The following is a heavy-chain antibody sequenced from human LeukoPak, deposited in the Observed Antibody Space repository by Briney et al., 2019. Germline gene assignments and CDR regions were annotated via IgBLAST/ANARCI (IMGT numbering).Heavy chain of an antibody. D-gene: IGHD6-19*01. J-gene: IGHJ4*02. V-gene: IGHV3-23*01. CDR2: ISGSGGST. CDR1: GFTFSSYA. Sequence: GGSLRLSCAASGFTFSSYAMSWARQAPGKGLEWVSAISGSGGSTYYADSVKGRFTISRDNSKNTLYLQMNSLRAEDTAVYYCAKDPAIAVAGYFDYWGQGTLVTVSS. CDR3: AKDPAIAVAGYFDY.